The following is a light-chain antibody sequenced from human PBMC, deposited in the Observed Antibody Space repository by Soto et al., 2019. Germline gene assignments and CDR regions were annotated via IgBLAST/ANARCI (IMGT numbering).Light chain of an antibody. CDR3: QQSNSFPLT. J-gene: IGKJ4*01. Sequence: DIQMTQSPSSVSASVGDRVTITCRASQVISSRLAWYQQKPGKAPNLLIYAASSLKSGVPSRFSGSGSETDFTLTIGSLQPEDFATYYCQQSNSFPLTFGGGTKVEIK. V-gene: IGKV1-12*01. CDR1: QVISSR. CDR2: AAS.